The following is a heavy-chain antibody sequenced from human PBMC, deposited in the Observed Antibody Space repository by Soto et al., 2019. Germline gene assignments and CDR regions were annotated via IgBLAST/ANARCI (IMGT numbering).Heavy chain of an antibody. CDR3: VRGGGFCGGDCYKGGIDY. D-gene: IGHD2-21*02. J-gene: IGHJ4*02. CDR2: ISYDGNDK. V-gene: IGHV3-30-3*01. CDR1: GFTFSPYT. Sequence: QVQLVESGGGVVQPGRSLRLSCAASGFTFSPYTMHWVRQAPGKGLEWVAVISYDGNDKFYADSVKGRFTISRDNFKNTLYLQMNSLRPEDTAVYYCVRGGGFCGGDCYKGGIDYWGQGTLVTVSS.